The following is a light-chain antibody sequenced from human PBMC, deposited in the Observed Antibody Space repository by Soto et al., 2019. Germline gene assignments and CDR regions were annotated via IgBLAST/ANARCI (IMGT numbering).Light chain of an antibody. Sequence: IQMTQSPSTLSASVGDRVTITCRASQSISSWLAWYQQKPGKAPKLLIYDASSLESGVPSRFSGSGSGTEFTLTISSLQPDDFATYYCQQVSGYPLNFGGGTKVDIK. CDR3: QQVSGYPLN. V-gene: IGKV1-5*01. CDR1: QSISSW. J-gene: IGKJ4*01. CDR2: DAS.